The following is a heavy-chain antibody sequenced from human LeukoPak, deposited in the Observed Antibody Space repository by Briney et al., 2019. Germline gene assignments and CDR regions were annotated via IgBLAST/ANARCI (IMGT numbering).Heavy chain of an antibody. CDR2: IYSGGST. Sequence: GGSLRLSCAASGFTVSSNYMSWVRQAPGKGLEWVSIIYSGGSTYYADSVKGRFTISRDNAKNSLYLQMNSLRAEDTAVYYCATSTAGNDYWGQGTLVTVSS. CDR1: GFTVSSNY. CDR3: ATSTAGNDY. D-gene: IGHD4-17*01. J-gene: IGHJ4*02. V-gene: IGHV3-53*01.